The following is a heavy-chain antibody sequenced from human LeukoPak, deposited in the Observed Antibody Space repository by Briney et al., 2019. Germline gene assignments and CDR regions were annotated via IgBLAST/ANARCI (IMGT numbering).Heavy chain of an antibody. V-gene: IGHV1-69*04. J-gene: IGHJ3*02. Sequence: SVKVSCKASGGTFSSYAISWVRQAPGQGLEWMGRIIPILGIANYAQKFQGRVTITADKSTSTAYMELSSLRSEDTAVYYCAREAAGGAFDIWGQGTMVTVSS. CDR2: IIPILGIA. CDR3: AREAAGGAFDI. CDR1: GGTFSSYA. D-gene: IGHD6-13*01.